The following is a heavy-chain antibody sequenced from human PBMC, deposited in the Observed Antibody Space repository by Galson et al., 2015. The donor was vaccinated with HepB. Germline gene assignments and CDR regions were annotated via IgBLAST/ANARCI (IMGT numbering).Heavy chain of an antibody. CDR3: ARGYYGSGSYYRVFSRSGAFDI. Sequence: ETLSLTCTVSGGSISSYYWSWIRQPPGKGLEWIGYIYYSGSTNYNPSLKSRVTISVDTSKNQFSLKLSSVTAADTAVYYCARGYYGSGSYYRVFSRSGAFDIWGQGTMVTVSS. J-gene: IGHJ3*02. V-gene: IGHV4-59*08. D-gene: IGHD3-10*01. CDR1: GGSISSYY. CDR2: IYYSGST.